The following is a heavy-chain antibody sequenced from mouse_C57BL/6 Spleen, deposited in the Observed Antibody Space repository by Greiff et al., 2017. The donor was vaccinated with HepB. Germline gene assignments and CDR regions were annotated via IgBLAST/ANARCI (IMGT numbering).Heavy chain of an antibody. CDR2: IYPGSGNT. V-gene: IGHV1-76*01. D-gene: IGHD2-5*01. Sequence: VQLQESGAELVRPGASVKLSCKASGYTFTDYYINWVKQRPGQGLEWIARIYPGSGNTYYNEKFKGKATLTAEKSSSTAYMQLSSLTSEDSAVYFCARSNPFAYWGQGTTLTVSS. J-gene: IGHJ2*01. CDR3: ARSNPFAY. CDR1: GYTFTDYY.